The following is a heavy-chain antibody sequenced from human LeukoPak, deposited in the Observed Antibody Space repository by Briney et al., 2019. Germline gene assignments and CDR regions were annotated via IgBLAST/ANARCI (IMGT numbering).Heavy chain of an antibody. CDR1: GFTFSNHA. CDR3: AKNVVVKRYIDF. CDR2: ISGGGRTT. J-gene: IGHJ4*02. D-gene: IGHD2-15*01. V-gene: IGHV3-23*01. Sequence: GGSLRLSCAASGFTFSNHAMSWVRQAPGKGLQWVAVISGGGRTTEYADFVKGRFTISRDNSKNTLSLQMNSLAVEDTAIYFCAKNVVVKRYIDFWGQGTLVTVSS.